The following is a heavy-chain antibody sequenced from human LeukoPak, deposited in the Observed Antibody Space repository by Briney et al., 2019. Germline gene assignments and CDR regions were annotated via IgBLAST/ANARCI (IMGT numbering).Heavy chain of an antibody. CDR1: GYTFTSYA. J-gene: IGHJ5*02. Sequence: ASVKVSCKASGYTFTSYAISWVRQAPGQGLEWMGRIIPILGIANYAQKFQGRVTITADKSTSTAYMELSSLRSEDTAVYYCARGVIAAAGTGNNWFDPWGQGTLVTVSS. CDR3: ARGVIAAAGTGNNWFDP. CDR2: IIPILGIA. D-gene: IGHD6-13*01. V-gene: IGHV1-69*04.